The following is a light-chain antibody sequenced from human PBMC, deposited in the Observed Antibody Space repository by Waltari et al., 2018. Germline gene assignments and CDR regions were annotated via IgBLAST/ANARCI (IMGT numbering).Light chain of an antibody. CDR1: SRDVGGYNY. V-gene: IGLV2-14*01. Sequence: QSALTQPAYVSGSPGQSITISCTGTSRDVGGYNYVSWYQQHPGKAPKLMIYEVSNRPSGVSNRFSGSKSGNTASLTISGLQAEDEADYYCSSYTSSSTQVFGTGTKVTVL. CDR2: EVS. CDR3: SSYTSSSTQV. J-gene: IGLJ1*01.